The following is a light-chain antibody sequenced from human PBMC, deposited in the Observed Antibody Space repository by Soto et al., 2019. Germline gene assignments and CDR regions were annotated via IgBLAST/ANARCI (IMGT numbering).Light chain of an antibody. Sequence: EIVMTQSPVTLSLSPGDRATLSCRASQSLSNTYISWYQQKPGQAPRLLIYGASTRATGIPARFSGSGSGTDFTLTISSLRPDDLALYYCHQDFDLPLPFGGGTKVEIK. J-gene: IGKJ4*01. CDR3: HQDFDLPLP. CDR1: QSLSNTY. V-gene: IGKV3D-7*01. CDR2: GAS.